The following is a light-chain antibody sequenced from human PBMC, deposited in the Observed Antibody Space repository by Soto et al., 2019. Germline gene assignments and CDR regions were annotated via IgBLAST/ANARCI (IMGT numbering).Light chain of an antibody. Sequence: DIVLTQTPLSLPVTPGEPASISCRSSRSLLDSDNGNTYLDWYLQKPGQSPQLLIYRLSYRASXGXDXXSGSGSGTDFTLKISRVADEDVGVYYCMQRLDVPITFGQGTRLDIK. V-gene: IGKV2-40*01. J-gene: IGKJ5*01. CDR3: MQRLDVPIT. CDR1: RSLLDSDNGNTY. CDR2: RLS.